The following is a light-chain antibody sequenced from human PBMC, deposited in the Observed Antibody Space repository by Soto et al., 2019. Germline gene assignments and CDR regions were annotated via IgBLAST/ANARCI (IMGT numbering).Light chain of an antibody. V-gene: IGLV2-8*01. CDR2: EVS. CDR1: SSDVGGYNY. J-gene: IGLJ2*01. Sequence: QSVLTQPTSASGSPGQSVTISCTGTSSDVGGYNYVSWYQQHPGKVPKLMIYEVSKRPSGVPDRFSGSKSGSTASLTVSGLQAEDEADYYCSSYTGFNILVFGGGTKLTVL. CDR3: SSYTGFNILV.